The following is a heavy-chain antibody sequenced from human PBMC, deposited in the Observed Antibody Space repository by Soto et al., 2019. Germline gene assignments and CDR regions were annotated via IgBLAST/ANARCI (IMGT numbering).Heavy chain of an antibody. Sequence: GGSLRLSCAASGFTFSSYAMRWVRQAPGKGLEYVSAISSNGGSTYYANSVKGRFTISRDNSKNTLYLQMGSLRAEDMAVYYCASHLSGGVATMGLLLFDPWGQGTLVTVSS. CDR3: ASHLSGGVATMGLLLFDP. CDR1: GFTFSSYA. D-gene: IGHD5-12*01. CDR2: ISSNGGST. V-gene: IGHV3-64*01. J-gene: IGHJ5*02.